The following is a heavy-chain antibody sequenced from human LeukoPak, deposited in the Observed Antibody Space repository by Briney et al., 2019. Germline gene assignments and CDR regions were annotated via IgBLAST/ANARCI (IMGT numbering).Heavy chain of an antibody. CDR1: GFTVSSNY. J-gene: IGHJ3*02. Sequence: GGSLRLSCAASGFTVSSNYMSWVRQAPGKGLEWVSVIYSGGSTYYADSVKGRFTISRDNAKNSLYLQMNSLRAEDTGVYYCARDLDRYYYGSGSYRDAFDIWGQGTMVTVSS. CDR3: ARDLDRYYYGSGSYRDAFDI. V-gene: IGHV3-66*01. D-gene: IGHD3-10*01. CDR2: IYSGGST.